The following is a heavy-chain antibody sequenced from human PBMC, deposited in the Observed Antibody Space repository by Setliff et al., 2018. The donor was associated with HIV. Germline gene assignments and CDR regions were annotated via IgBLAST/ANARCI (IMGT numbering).Heavy chain of an antibody. D-gene: IGHD3-3*01. CDR1: GVSFSGYS. CDR3: ARAADYDFWSGYSSGWFDP. V-gene: IGHV4-34*01. CDR2: VYSTGTT. J-gene: IGHJ5*02. Sequence: SETLSLTCAVYGVSFSGYSWSWIRQPPGKGLEWIASVYSTGTTYFNPSLKSRVTMSVDTSTNRFSLKLKSVTATDTAVYYCARAADYDFWSGYSSGWFDPWGQGTLVTVSS.